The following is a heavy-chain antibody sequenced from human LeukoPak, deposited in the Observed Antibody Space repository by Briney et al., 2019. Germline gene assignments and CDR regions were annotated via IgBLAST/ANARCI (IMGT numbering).Heavy chain of an antibody. CDR1: GYTFTSYY. D-gene: IGHD1-26*01. CDR3: ARDQGILGPTGGDY. J-gene: IGHJ4*02. V-gene: IGHV1-18*04. Sequence: ASVKVSCKASGYTFTSYYMHWVRQAAGQGLEWMGWISAYNGDTNYAQKLQGRVTMTTDTSTSTAYMELRSLRSDDTALYYCARDQGILGPTGGDYWGQGTLVTVSS. CDR2: ISAYNGDT.